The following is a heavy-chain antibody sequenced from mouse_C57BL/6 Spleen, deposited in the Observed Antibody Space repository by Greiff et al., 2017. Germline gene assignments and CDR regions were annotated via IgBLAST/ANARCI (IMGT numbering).Heavy chain of an antibody. CDR2: IDPSDSYT. CDR3: ARRGGHYGSSPYYFDY. Sequence: VQLQQPGAELVKPGASVKLSCKASGYTFTSYWMQWVKQRPGQGLEWIGEIDPSDSYTNYNQKFKGKATLTVDTSSSTAYMQLSSLTSEDSAVYYCARRGGHYGSSPYYFDYWGQGTTLTVSS. CDR1: GYTFTSYW. V-gene: IGHV1-50*01. D-gene: IGHD1-1*01. J-gene: IGHJ2*01.